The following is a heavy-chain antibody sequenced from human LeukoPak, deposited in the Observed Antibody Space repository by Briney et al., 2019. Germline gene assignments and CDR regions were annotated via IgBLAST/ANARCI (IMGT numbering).Heavy chain of an antibody. Sequence: GGSLRLSCAASGFAFGDFWMSWVRQTPGKGLESVANIKQDGSAKEYVDSVKGRFTISRDNAKNSLYLQMNNLREDDTGVYYCARERREGLWIGELFRYQYCGLDVWGQGTTVIVSS. CDR3: ARERREGLWIGELFRYQYCGLDV. CDR1: GFAFGDFW. D-gene: IGHD3-10*01. J-gene: IGHJ6*02. V-gene: IGHV3-7*01. CDR2: IKQDGSAK.